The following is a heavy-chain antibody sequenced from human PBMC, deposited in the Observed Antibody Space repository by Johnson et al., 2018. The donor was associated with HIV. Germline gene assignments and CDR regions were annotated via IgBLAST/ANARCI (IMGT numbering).Heavy chain of an antibody. V-gene: IGHV3-30*04. CDR3: ARDPITPYERGPDAFDI. J-gene: IGHJ3*02. Sequence: VQLVESGGGVVQPGRSLRLSCAASDFTFSNNAIHWVRQAPGKGLEWVAVISYDGSDKDYADSVKGRFTISRDSSKNTLYLQMTSLRGEDTAVYYCARDPITPYERGPDAFDIWGQGAMVTVSS. CDR2: ISYDGSDK. CDR1: DFTFSNNA. D-gene: IGHD2-21*01.